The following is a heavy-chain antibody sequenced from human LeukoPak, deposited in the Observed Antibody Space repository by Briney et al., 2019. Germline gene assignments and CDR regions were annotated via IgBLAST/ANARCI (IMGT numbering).Heavy chain of an antibody. CDR3: ASLASYYYGSASWFDP. CDR2: IFHSETL. Sequence: SEALSLTCTVSGVPISSFYWSWLRQPPGKGLEWVGYIFHSETLNYNPSLKSRVTISLDTSKTQFSLSLTSVTAADTAVYYCASLASYYYGSASWFDPWGQGTLVTVSS. J-gene: IGHJ5*02. CDR1: GVPISSFY. D-gene: IGHD3-10*01. V-gene: IGHV4-59*01.